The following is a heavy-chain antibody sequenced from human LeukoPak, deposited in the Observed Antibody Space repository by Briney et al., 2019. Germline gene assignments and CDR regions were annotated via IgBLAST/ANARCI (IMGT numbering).Heavy chain of an antibody. CDR3: ARHGSGSSDFDY. J-gene: IGHJ4*02. CDR2: IYYSGST. CDR1: GGSINSYY. Sequence: SETLSLTCTVSGGSINSYYWSWIRQPPGKGLEWIGSIYYSGSTYYNPSLKSRVTISVDTSKNQFSLKLSSVTAADTAVYYCARHGSGSSDFDYWGQGTLVTVSS. V-gene: IGHV4-59*05. D-gene: IGHD3-10*01.